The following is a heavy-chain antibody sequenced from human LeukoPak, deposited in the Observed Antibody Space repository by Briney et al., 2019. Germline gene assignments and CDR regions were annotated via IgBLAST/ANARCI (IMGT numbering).Heavy chain of an antibody. V-gene: IGHV1-18*01. CDR2: ISGYNGNT. D-gene: IGHD1-26*01. J-gene: IGHJ4*02. CDR1: GYTFTRYA. CDR3: ARQSEMGAMFDY. Sequence: ASVKVSCKASGYTFTRYAFTWVRQAPGQGLEWMGWISGYNGNTNYAQKLQGRVTMTTDTSTSTVYMELRGLRSDDTAVYYCARQSEMGAMFDYWGQGTLVTVSS.